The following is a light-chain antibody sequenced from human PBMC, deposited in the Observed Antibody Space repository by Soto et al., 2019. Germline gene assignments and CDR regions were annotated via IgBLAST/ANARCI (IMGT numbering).Light chain of an antibody. CDR3: QQYGTSPVP. Sequence: EIVLTQSPGTVSLSPGERATLACRASQSVNNNYLAWYQQKPGQAPRLLVYGASSRATGIPDRFSGSGSGTHFTLTISRLEPEDSAVYYCQQYGTSPVPFGGGTKAEIK. CDR1: QSVNNNY. J-gene: IGKJ4*02. V-gene: IGKV3-20*01. CDR2: GAS.